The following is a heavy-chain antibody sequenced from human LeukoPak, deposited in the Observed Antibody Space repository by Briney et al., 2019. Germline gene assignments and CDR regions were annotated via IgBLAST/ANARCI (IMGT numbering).Heavy chain of an antibody. D-gene: IGHD2-15*01. CDR1: GGSFSGYY. J-gene: IGHJ2*01. V-gene: IGHV4-34*01. CDR2: INHSGST. CDR3: ARGSCSGGSCYKGPLYRYLDL. Sequence: SETLSLTCAVYGGSFSGYYWSWIRQPPGKWLEWIGEINHSGSTNYNPSLKSRVTISVDTSKNQFSLKLSSVTAADTAVYYCARGSCSGGSCYKGPLYRYLDLWGRGTLVTVS.